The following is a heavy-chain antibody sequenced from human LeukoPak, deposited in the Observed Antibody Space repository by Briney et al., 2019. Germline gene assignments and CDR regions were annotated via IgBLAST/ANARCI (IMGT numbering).Heavy chain of an antibody. CDR1: GGSFSGYY. CDR2: INHSGST. Sequence: ASETLSLTCAVYGGSFSGYYCSWIRQPPGKGLEWIGEINHSGSTNYNPSLKSRVTISVDTSKNQFSLKLSSVTAADTAVYYCARVGGDYGSGSYCLTSWGQGTLVTVSS. D-gene: IGHD3-10*01. V-gene: IGHV4-34*01. CDR3: ARVGGDYGSGSYCLTS. J-gene: IGHJ5*02.